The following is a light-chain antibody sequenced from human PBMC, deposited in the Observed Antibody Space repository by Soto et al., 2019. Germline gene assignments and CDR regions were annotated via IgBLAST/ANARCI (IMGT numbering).Light chain of an antibody. CDR1: QTVSRN. CDR3: QQYHNWPS. CDR2: DLS. V-gene: IGKV3-15*01. Sequence: EVVMTQSPATLSVSPGERATLSCRASQTVSRNLAWSQQRTGQAPRLLIYDLSNRATGVPARFSGSGSETEYTHTIRSLHSEDFEVYICQQYHNWPSFGQGTRLEIK. J-gene: IGKJ5*01.